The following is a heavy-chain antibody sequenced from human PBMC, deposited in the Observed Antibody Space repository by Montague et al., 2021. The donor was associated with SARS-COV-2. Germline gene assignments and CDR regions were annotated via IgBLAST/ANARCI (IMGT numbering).Heavy chain of an antibody. CDR2: IYYSGST. J-gene: IGHJ6*02. CDR3: ARGSGWSGGWCHCEWDPYYYDGMDV. V-gene: IGHV4-59*12. Sequence: SETLSLTCTVYGGSISSYYWSWIRQPPGKGLEWIGYIYYSGSTNYNPSLKSRVTISVDTSKNQFSLKLSSVTAADTAVYYCARGSGWSGGWCHCEWDPYYYDGMDVWGQGTTVTVSS. CDR1: GGSISSYY. D-gene: IGHD2-15*01.